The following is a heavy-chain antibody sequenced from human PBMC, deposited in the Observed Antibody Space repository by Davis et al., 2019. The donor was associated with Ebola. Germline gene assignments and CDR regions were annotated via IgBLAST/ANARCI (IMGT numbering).Heavy chain of an antibody. CDR2: INPSGGST. V-gene: IGHV1-46*01. D-gene: IGHD2-15*01. CDR1: GYTFTSYY. J-gene: IGHJ4*02. CDR3: ARSPRRPQVVVAAIHFDY. Sequence: ASVKVSCKASGYTFTSYYMHWVRQAPGQGLEWMGIINPSGGSTSYAQKFQGRVTMTRDTSISTAYMELSRLRSDDTAVYYCARSPRRPQVVVAAIHFDYWGQGTLVTVSS.